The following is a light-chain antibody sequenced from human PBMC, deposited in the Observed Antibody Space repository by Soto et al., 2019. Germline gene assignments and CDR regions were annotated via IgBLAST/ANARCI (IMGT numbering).Light chain of an antibody. V-gene: IGLV1-51*01. CDR3: GTWDISLSVHVV. CDR1: SSNIGNNY. J-gene: IGLJ2*01. Sequence: QSVLTQPPSVSAAPGQKVTISCSGSSSNIGNNYVSWYQHLPGTAPKLLIFDNNKRPSGIPDRFSGSKSGTSATLGITGLQTGDEADYYCGTWDISLSVHVVFGGGTQLTVL. CDR2: DNN.